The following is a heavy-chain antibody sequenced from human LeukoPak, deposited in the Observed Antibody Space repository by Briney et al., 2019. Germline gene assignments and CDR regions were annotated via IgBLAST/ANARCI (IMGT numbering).Heavy chain of an antibody. V-gene: IGHV5-51*01. J-gene: IGHJ4*02. CDR1: GSCFTSYW. Sequence: GASLDTSSTCSGSCFTSYWIGWLRAIPGKGLEMMGIIYPGDSDTRSSQFLAGQVITSADKSISTAYLQWSSLKASDTAMDYCARLSEMATISYFDYWGQGTLVTVSS. D-gene: IGHD5-24*01. CDR2: IYPGDSDT. CDR3: ARLSEMATISYFDY.